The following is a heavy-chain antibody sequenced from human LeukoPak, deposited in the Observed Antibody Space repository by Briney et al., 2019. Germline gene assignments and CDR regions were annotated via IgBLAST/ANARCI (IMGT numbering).Heavy chain of an antibody. Sequence: ASVKVSCKASGGTFSSYAISWVRQAPGQGLEWMGRIIPILGIANYAQKFQGRVTIIADKSTSTAYMELSSLRSEDTAVYYCARAVVVVAATPLRVYDYYYGMDVWGQGTTVTVSS. D-gene: IGHD2-15*01. CDR1: GGTFSSYA. V-gene: IGHV1-69*04. J-gene: IGHJ6*02. CDR2: IIPILGIA. CDR3: ARAVVVVAATPLRVYDYYYGMDV.